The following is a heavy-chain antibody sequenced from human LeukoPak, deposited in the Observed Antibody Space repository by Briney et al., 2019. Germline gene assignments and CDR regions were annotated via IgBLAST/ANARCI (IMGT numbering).Heavy chain of an antibody. CDR2: MNPNSGNT. Sequence: GASVKVSCKASGYTFTTYDITWVRQATGQGLEWMGWMNPNSGNTAYAQKFQGRVTITRNTSISTAYMELSSLRSDDTAVYYCAIRHMVRGPFDYWGQGTLVTVSS. CDR1: GYTFTTYD. V-gene: IGHV1-8*03. D-gene: IGHD3-10*01. J-gene: IGHJ4*02. CDR3: AIRHMVRGPFDY.